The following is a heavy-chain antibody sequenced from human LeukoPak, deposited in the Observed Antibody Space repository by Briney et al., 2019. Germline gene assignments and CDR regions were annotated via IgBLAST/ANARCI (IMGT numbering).Heavy chain of an antibody. CDR2: IYYSGST. CDR3: ARDYGDYGFDY. D-gene: IGHD4-17*01. Sequence: SETLSLTCTVSGGSVSSGSYYWSWIRQPPGKGLEWIGYIYYSGSTIYNPSLKSRVTISVDTSKNQFSLKLSSVTAADTAVYYCARDYGDYGFDYWGQGTLVTVSS. V-gene: IGHV4-61*01. J-gene: IGHJ4*02. CDR1: GGSVSSGSYY.